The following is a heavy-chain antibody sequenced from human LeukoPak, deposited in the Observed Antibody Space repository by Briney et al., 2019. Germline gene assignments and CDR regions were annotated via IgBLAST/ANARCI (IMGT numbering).Heavy chain of an antibody. V-gene: IGHV4-30-4*01. D-gene: IGHD3-22*01. CDR3: VRGYYYDSSGYWVRAFDI. CDR1: GGSISSGDYY. Sequence: SQTLSLTCTVSGGSISSGDYYWSWIRQPPGKGLEWIGYIYYSGSTYYNPSLKSRVTISVDRSKNQFSLKLSSVTAADTAVYYCVRGYYYDSSGYWVRAFDIWGQGTMVTVSS. CDR2: IYYSGST. J-gene: IGHJ3*02.